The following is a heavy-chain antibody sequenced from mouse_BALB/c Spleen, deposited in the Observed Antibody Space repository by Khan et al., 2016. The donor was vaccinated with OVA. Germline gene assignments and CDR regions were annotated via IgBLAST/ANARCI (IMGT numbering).Heavy chain of an antibody. V-gene: IGHV2-6-4*01. D-gene: IGHD2-14*01. J-gene: IGHJ4*01. CDR3: ARAYYRYDGYYAMDY. CDR1: GFSLSRYN. CDR2: IWGGGGT. Sequence: QMQLEESGPGLVAPSQSLSITCTVSGFSLSRYNIHWVRQPPGKGLEWLGMIWGGGGTDYNSTLKSSLSISKDNSKSQVFLKMNSLQTDDSAMYYCARAYYRYDGYYAMDYWGQGTSVTVSS.